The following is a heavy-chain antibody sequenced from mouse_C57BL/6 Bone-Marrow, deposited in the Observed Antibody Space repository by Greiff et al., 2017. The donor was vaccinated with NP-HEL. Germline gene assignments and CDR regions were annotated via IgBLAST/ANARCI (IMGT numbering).Heavy chain of an antibody. Sequence: EVMLVESGGGLVKPGGSLKLSCAASGFTFSSYTMSWVRQTPEKRLEWVATISGGGGNTYYPDSVKGRFTISRDNAKNTLYLQMSSLSAEDTALYYCSRQGPSPYYFDYWGQGTTLTVSS. V-gene: IGHV5-9*01. D-gene: IGHD3-3*01. J-gene: IGHJ2*01. CDR3: SRQGPSPYYFDY. CDR1: GFTFSSYT. CDR2: ISGGGGNT.